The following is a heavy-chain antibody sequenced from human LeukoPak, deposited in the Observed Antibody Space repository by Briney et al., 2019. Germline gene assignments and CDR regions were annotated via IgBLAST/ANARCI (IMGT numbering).Heavy chain of an antibody. CDR3: ARSDSGSYYHYFDY. CDR2: IYTSGST. D-gene: IGHD1-26*01. CDR1: GGSISSYY. V-gene: IGHV4-4*09. J-gene: IGHJ4*02. Sequence: SETLSLTCTVSGGSISSYYWSWIRQPPGKGLEGIGYIYTSGSTNYNPSLKSRVTISVDTSKNQFSLKLSSVTAADTAVYYCARSDSGSYYHYFDYWGQGTLVTVSS.